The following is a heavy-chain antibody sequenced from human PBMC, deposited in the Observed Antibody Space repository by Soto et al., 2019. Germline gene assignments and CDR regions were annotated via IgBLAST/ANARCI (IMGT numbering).Heavy chain of an antibody. CDR2: IYYSGSS. Sequence: SETLSLTCTVSGGSISSYYWSWIRQPPGKGLEWIGYIYYSGSSNYNPSPKSRVTISVDTSKNQFSLRLTSVTAADTAVYFCARATPAGSADFWGQGTLVTVSS. D-gene: IGHD2-2*01. V-gene: IGHV4-59*12. CDR1: GGSISSYY. CDR3: ARATPAGSADF. J-gene: IGHJ4*02.